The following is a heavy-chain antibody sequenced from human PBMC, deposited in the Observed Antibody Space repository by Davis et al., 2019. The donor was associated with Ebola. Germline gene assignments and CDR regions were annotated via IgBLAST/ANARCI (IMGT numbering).Heavy chain of an antibody. CDR2: MNPSSGNT. CDR3: ARSGVRGYYNGMDV. D-gene: IGHD1-14*01. Sequence: AASVKVSCKASGHTFTSYDINWVRQATGQGLEWMGWMNPSSGNTGYAQKFQGRVTMTRNTSISTAYMELSSLRSEDTAVYYCARSGVRGYYNGMDVWGQGTTVTVSS. J-gene: IGHJ6*02. CDR1: GHTFTSYD. V-gene: IGHV1-8*01.